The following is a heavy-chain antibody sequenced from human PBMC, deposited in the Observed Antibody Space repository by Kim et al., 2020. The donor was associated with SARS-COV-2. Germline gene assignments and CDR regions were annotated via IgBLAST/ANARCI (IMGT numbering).Heavy chain of an antibody. D-gene: IGHD1-26*01. CDR2: IYTSGST. Sequence: SETLSLTCTVSGGSISSYYWSWIRQPAGKGLEWIGRIYTSGSTNYNPSLKSRVTMPVDTSKNQFSLKLSSVTAADTAVYYCARASARYPSDPYFDYWGQGTLVTVSS. J-gene: IGHJ4*02. V-gene: IGHV4-4*07. CDR3: ARASARYPSDPYFDY. CDR1: GGSISSYY.